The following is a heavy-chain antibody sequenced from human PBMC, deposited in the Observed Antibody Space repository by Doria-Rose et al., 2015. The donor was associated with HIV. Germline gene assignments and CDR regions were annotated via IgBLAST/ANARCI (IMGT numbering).Heavy chain of an antibody. J-gene: IGHJ1*01. CDR1: GGSFSGYC. Sequence: QVQLQESDAGLLKPSETLSLTCAVYGGSFSGYCWTWIRQSPGKGLEWVGEINHGGSTNYNPSLKSRVTISLDMSKNQFSLKVTSVTAADTAVYYCARGPSDFGDYVAFQHWGQGTLVTVSS. V-gene: IGHV4-34*01. D-gene: IGHD4-17*01. CDR3: ARGPSDFGDYVAFQH. CDR2: INHGGST.